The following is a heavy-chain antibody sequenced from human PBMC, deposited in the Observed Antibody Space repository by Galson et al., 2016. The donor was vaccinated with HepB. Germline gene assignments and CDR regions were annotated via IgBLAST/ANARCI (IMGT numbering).Heavy chain of an antibody. CDR2: IRGNAGEA. D-gene: IGHD3-10*01. CDR1: QLTLTNNA. Sequence: SLRLSCAASQLTLTNNAMSWIRQAPGKGLEWVATIRGNAGEAYYVDSVKGRITISRDNAAIMLYLQMCSLRVDNTAVSYCAKGPPPGFGNYYSYNGMDVWGQGTTVTVSS. V-gene: IGHV3-23*01. CDR3: AKGPPPGFGNYYSYNGMDV. J-gene: IGHJ6*02.